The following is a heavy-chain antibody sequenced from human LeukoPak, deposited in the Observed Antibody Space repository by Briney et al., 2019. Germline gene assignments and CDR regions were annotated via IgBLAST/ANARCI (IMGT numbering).Heavy chain of an antibody. J-gene: IGHJ3*02. CDR2: INHSGST. V-gene: IGHV4-34*01. D-gene: IGHD3-9*01. Sequence: PSETLSLTCAVYGGSFSGYYWSWIRQPPGKGLEWIGEINHSGSTNYNPSLKSRVTISVDTSKNQFSLKLSSVTAADTAVYYCARVPHYDILTGLVAFDIWGQGTMVTVSS. CDR1: GGSFSGYY. CDR3: ARVPHYDILTGLVAFDI.